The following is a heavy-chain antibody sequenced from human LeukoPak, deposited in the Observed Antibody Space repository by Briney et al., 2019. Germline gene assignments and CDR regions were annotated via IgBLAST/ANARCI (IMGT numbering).Heavy chain of an antibody. V-gene: IGHV3-7*03. J-gene: IGHJ4*02. CDR3: AGIDAD. CDR2: INLGGTNK. CDR1: GFSFSTHW. Sequence: GGSLRLSCVASGFSFSTHWMHWVRQAPGKGLEWVATINLGGTNKYYVDAVKGRFSISRDDATSSLHLQMNSLRVEDTAVYYCAGIDADWGQGTLVTVSS. D-gene: IGHD3-9*01.